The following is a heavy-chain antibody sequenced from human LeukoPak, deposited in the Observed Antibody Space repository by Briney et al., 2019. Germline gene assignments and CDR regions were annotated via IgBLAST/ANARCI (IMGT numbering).Heavy chain of an antibody. V-gene: IGHV4-30-2*01. CDR1: GGSISSGGYS. CDR3: ARVPVPAAIREGDNWFDP. J-gene: IGHJ5*02. Sequence: SQTLSLPCAVSGGSISSGGYSWSWIRQPPGKGLEWIGYIYHSGSTYYNPSLKSRVTISVDRSKNQFSLKLSSVTAADTAVYYCARVPVPAAIREGDNWFDPWGQGTLVTVSS. D-gene: IGHD2-2*02. CDR2: IYHSGST.